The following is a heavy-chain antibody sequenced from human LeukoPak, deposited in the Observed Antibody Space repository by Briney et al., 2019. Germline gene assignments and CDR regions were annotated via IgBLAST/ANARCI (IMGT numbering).Heavy chain of an antibody. CDR2: IYVSGSA. J-gene: IGHJ5*02. D-gene: IGHD5-12*01. Sequence: SETLSLTCTVSGGSVSSGNYYWTWIRQPPGKGLEWIGYIYVSGSANYNPSLKSRVTISVDTSKNQFSLKLSSVTAADTAVYYCARHAPIVATIVDWFDPWGQGTLVTVSS. CDR1: GGSVSSGNYY. CDR3: ARHAPIVATIVDWFDP. V-gene: IGHV4-61*01.